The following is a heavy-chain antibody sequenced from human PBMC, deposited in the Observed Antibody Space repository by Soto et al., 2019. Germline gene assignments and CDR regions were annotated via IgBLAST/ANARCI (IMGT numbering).Heavy chain of an antibody. CDR3: ARDLRSGFYGMDV. CDR1: GYTFTGYY. D-gene: IGHD3-3*01. V-gene: IGHV1-2*04. CDR2: INPNSGGT. J-gene: IGHJ6*02. Sequence: KISCKASGYTFTGYYMHWVRQAPGQGLEWMGWINPNSGGTNYAQKFQGWVTMTRDTSISTAYMELSRLRSDDTAVYYCARDLRSGFYGMDVWGQGTTVTVSS.